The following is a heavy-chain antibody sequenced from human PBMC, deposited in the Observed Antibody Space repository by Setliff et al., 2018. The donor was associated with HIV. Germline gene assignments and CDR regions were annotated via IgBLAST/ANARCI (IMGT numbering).Heavy chain of an antibody. V-gene: IGHV1-46*01. D-gene: IGHD6-19*01. J-gene: IGHJ4*01. CDR1: GYTFTSYP. Sequence: ASVKVSCKASGYTFTSYPMHWVRQAPGQGLEWRGVINTSGGSAGYAEKFRGRVTMTRDTSTNTVYMDLSNLRSEDTAVYYCARNQGDASGWYVGDYWGHGTLVTV. CDR2: INTSGGSA. CDR3: ARNQGDASGWYVGDY.